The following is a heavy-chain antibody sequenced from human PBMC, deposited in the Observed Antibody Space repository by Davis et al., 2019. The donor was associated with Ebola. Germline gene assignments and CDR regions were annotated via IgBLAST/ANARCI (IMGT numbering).Heavy chain of an antibody. V-gene: IGHV1-2*04. J-gene: IGHJ4*02. CDR3: AVDILTAVDY. CDR2: INPNSGGT. D-gene: IGHD3-9*01. CDR1: GYTFTGYY. Sequence: AASVKVSCKASGYTFTGYYMHWVRQAPGQGLEWMGWINPNSGGTNYAQKFQGWVTMTRDTSTSTVYMELSSLRSEDTAVYYCAVDILTAVDYWGQGTLVTVSS.